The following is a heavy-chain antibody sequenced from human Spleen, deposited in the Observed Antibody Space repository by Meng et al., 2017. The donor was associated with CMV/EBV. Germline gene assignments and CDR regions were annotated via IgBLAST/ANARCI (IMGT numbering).Heavy chain of an antibody. CDR2: INPNSGGT. Sequence: KAAGYTFTGYYVHWVGQAPGQGLEWMGRINPNSGGTNYAQKFQGRVTMTRDTSISTAYMELRRLRSDDTAVYYCARIYDSSGSNFDYWGQGTLVTVSS. V-gene: IGHV1-2*06. CDR3: ARIYDSSGSNFDY. CDR1: GYTFTGYY. J-gene: IGHJ4*02. D-gene: IGHD3-22*01.